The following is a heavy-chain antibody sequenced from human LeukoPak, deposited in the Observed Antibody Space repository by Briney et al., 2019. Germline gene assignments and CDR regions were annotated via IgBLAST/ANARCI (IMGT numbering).Heavy chain of an antibody. CDR2: ISSSSSYI. D-gene: IGHD2/OR15-2a*01. CDR1: GFTFSSYS. CDR3: ASGGTFLYYFDY. J-gene: IGHJ4*02. V-gene: IGHV3-21*01. Sequence: GGSLRLSCAASGFTFSSYSMNWVRQAPGKGLEWVSSISSSSSYIYYADSVKGRFTISRDNAKNSLYLQMNSLRAEDTAVYYCASGGTFLYYFDYWGQGTLVTVSS.